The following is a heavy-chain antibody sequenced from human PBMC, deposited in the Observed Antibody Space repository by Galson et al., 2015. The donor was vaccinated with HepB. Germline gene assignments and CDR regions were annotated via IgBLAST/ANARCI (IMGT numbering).Heavy chain of an antibody. J-gene: IGHJ2*01. D-gene: IGHD6-13*01. CDR3: ASAISWYNWYFDL. Sequence: CAISEDSVSSNSAAWNWIRQSPSRGLEWLGRTYYRSKWYNDYAVSVNSRITINPDTSKNQFSLQLNSVTPEDTAVYYCASAISWYNWYFDLWGRGTLVTVSS. V-gene: IGHV6-1*01. CDR1: EDSVSSNSAA. CDR2: TYYRSKWYN.